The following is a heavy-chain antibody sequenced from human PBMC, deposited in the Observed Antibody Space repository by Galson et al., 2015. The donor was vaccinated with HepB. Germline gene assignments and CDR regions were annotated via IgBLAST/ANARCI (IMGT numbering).Heavy chain of an antibody. CDR2: INSDGSST. D-gene: IGHD1-1*01. J-gene: IGHJ4*02. Sequence: SLRLSCAASGLTFSSYWMHWVRQAPGKGLVWVSRINSDGSSTSYADSVKGRFTISRDNAKNTLYLQMNSLRAEDTAVYYCARVARRKTIDYWGQGTLVTVSS. CDR1: GLTFSSYW. V-gene: IGHV3-74*01. CDR3: ARVARRKTIDY.